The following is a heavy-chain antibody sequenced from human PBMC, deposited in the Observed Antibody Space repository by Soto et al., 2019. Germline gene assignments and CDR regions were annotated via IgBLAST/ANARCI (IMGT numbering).Heavy chain of an antibody. J-gene: IGHJ2*01. CDR3: ARVADSSGYYRPSGYFDL. V-gene: IGHV3-53*01. CDR2: IYSGGST. Sequence: GRSLRLSCAASGFTVSSNYMSWVRQAPGKGLEWVSVIYSGGSTYYADSVKGRFTISRDNSKNTLYLRMNSLRAEDTAVYYCARVADSSGYYRPSGYFDLCGGGTLVTXSS. CDR1: GFTVSSNY. D-gene: IGHD3-22*01.